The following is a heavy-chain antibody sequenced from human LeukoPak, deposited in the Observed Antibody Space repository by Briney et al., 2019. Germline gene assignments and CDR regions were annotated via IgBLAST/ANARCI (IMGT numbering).Heavy chain of an antibody. D-gene: IGHD6-13*01. CDR1: GGSFSGYY. V-gene: IGHV4-34*01. J-gene: IGHJ4*02. Sequence: SETLSLTCAVYGGSFSGYYWSWIRQPPGKGLEWIGEINHSGSTNYNPSLKSRVTISVDTSKNQFSLKLSSVTAADTAVYYCARNIAALGYFDYWGQGTLVTVSS. CDR3: ARNIAALGYFDY. CDR2: INHSGST.